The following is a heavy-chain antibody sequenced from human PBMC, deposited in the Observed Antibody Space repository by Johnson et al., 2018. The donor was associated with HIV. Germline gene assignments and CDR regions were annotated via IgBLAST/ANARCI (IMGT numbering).Heavy chain of an antibody. J-gene: IGHJ3*02. CDR3: ARGSQEMVTIWNAFDI. D-gene: IGHD5-24*01. V-gene: IGHV3-30*03. Sequence: QVQLVESGGGVVQPGRSLRLSCAASGFSFSSYGMHWVRQAPGKGLEWVAVISYDGSNKYYADSVKGRFTISRDNSKNTLYLQMNSLRGEDTAVYYCARGSQEMVTIWNAFDIWGQGTMVTVSS. CDR2: ISYDGSNK. CDR1: GFSFSSYG.